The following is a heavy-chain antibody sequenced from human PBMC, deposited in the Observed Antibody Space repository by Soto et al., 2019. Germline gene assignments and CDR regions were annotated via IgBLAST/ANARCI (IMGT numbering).Heavy chain of an antibody. J-gene: IGHJ4*02. CDR3: AKDSLPGIAAAGTVY. CDR2: ISGSSDYT. D-gene: IGHD6-13*01. Sequence: EVQLLESGGGLVQPGGSLRLSCAASGFTFSSYAMSWVRQAPGKGLEWVSAISGSSDYTDYTESVKGRFTISRDNSKNTLYLQMNSLTVDDTALYYCAKDSLPGIAAAGTVYWGQGTLVTVSS. CDR1: GFTFSSYA. V-gene: IGHV3-23*01.